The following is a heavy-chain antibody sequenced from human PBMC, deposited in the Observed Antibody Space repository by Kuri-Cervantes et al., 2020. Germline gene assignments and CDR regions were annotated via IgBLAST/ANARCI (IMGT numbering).Heavy chain of an antibody. V-gene: IGHV3-74*01. CDR1: GFTFSSYW. CDR3: AREYYYGDYYGMDV. CDR2: INSDVSIT. J-gene: IGHJ6*02. Sequence: ETLSLTCAASGFTFSSYWMHWVRQVPGKGLVWVTRINSDVSITTYADSVKGRFTISRDNAKNTLYLQMNSLRAEDTAVYYCAREYYYGDYYGMDVWGQGTTVTVSS. D-gene: IGHD3-10*01.